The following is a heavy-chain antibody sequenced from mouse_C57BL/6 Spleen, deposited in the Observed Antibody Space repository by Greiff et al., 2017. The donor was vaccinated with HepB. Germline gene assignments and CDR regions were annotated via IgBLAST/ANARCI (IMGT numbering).Heavy chain of an antibody. J-gene: IGHJ1*03. CDR2: IRSKSNNYAT. D-gene: IGHD1-1*01. CDR1: GFSFNTYA. V-gene: IGHV10-1*01. CDR3: VRHVNVRGWYFDV. Sequence: EVQGVESGGGLVQPKGSLKLSCAASGFSFNTYAMNWVRQAPGKGLEWVARIRSKSNNYATYYADSVKDRFTISRDDSESMLYLQMNNLKTEDTALYYCVRHVNVRGWYFDVWGTGTTVTVSS.